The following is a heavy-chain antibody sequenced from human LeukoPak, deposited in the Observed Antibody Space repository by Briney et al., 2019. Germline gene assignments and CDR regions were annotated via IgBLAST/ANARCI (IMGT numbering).Heavy chain of an antibody. CDR3: ARDPSNSSGWYIFFDF. V-gene: IGHV1-18*01. D-gene: IGHD6-19*01. J-gene: IGHJ4*02. CDR1: GYTFTRYG. CDR2: IIAYNGDT. Sequence: ASVKVSCKASGYTFTRYGITWVRQAPGQGLEWMGWIIAYNGDTKYAQKLQGRVTMTTDTSTSTAYMELRSLRSDDTAVYYCARDPSNSSGWYIFFDFWGQGTLVAVSS.